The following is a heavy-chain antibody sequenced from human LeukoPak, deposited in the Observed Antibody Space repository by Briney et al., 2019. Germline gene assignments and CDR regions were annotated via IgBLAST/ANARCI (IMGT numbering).Heavy chain of an antibody. CDR3: ARLPLRSHFDY. Sequence: SETLSLTCTVSGGSISSYYWSWIRQPPGKGLEWIGYIYTSGTTNYNPSLKSRVTISVDTSKNQFSLKLNSVTAADTAVYYCARLPLRSHFDYWGQGTLVTVSS. CDR1: GGSISSYY. V-gene: IGHV4-4*09. CDR2: IYTSGTT. J-gene: IGHJ4*02.